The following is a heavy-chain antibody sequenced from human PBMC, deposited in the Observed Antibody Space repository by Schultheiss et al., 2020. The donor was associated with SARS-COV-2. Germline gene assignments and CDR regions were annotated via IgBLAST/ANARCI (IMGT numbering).Heavy chain of an antibody. D-gene: IGHD1-26*01. CDR2: IRSKAYGGTT. J-gene: IGHJ4*02. CDR1: GFTFGDYA. CDR3: ARDSQRGVGAAGY. Sequence: GGSLRLSCTASGFTFGDYAMSWFRQAPGKGLEWVGFIRSKAYGGTTEYAASVKGRFTISRDDSKSIAYLQMNSLKTEDTAVYYCARDSQRGVGAAGYWGQGTLVSVAS. V-gene: IGHV3-49*03.